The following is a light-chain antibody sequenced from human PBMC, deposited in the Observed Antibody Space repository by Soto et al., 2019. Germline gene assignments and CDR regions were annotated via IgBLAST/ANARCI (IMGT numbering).Light chain of an antibody. CDR1: QSVSSK. Sequence: EIVMTQSPATLSVSPGERATLSCRASQSVSSKLAWYQQKPDQAPRLLIYGASTRATGIPARFSVSGSGTELALTISSLQSEDFAVYDCYQYNNWRPITFGQGTRLEIK. CDR3: YQYNNWRPIT. J-gene: IGKJ5*01. CDR2: GAS. V-gene: IGKV3-15*01.